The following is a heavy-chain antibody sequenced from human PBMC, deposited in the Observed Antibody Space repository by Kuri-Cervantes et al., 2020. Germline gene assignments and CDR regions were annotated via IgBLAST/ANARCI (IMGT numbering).Heavy chain of an antibody. D-gene: IGHD6-13*01. Sequence: GGSLRLSCAASGFTFSSYSMNWVRQAPGKGLEWVSGISWNSGSIGYADPVKGRFTISGDNSKNTLYLQMNSLRAEDTAVYYCAREGDSSSWYVYYFDYWGQGTLVTVSS. CDR1: GFTFSSYS. V-gene: IGHV3-48*01. J-gene: IGHJ4*02. CDR3: AREGDSSSWYVYYFDY. CDR2: ISWNSGSI.